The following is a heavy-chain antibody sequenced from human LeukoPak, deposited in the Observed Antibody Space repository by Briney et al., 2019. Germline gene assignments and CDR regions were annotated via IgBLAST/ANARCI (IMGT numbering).Heavy chain of an antibody. J-gene: IGHJ4*02. D-gene: IGHD3-22*01. Sequence: ASVKVSCKASGGTFSSYAISWVQQAPGQGLEWMGGIIPIFGTANYAQKFQGRVTITTDESTSTAYMELSSLRSEDTAVYYCARYGRGGYCYDSSGYGPLDYWGQGTLVTVSS. V-gene: IGHV1-69*05. CDR3: ARYGRGGYCYDSSGYGPLDY. CDR2: IIPIFGTA. CDR1: GGTFSSYA.